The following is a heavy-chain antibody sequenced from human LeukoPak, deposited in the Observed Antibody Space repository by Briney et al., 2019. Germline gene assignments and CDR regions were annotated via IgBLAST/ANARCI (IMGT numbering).Heavy chain of an antibody. CDR3: ARGRAKYCSSTSCYRGWYNWFDP. D-gene: IGHD2-2*01. J-gene: IGHJ5*02. Sequence: PGGSLRLSCAASGFTFSSYSMNWVRQAPGKGLEWVSSISSSSSYIYYADSVKGRFTISRDNAKNSLYLQMNSLRHEDTAVYYCARGRAKYCSSTSCYRGWYNWFDPWGQGTLVTVSS. V-gene: IGHV3-21*01. CDR2: ISSSSSYI. CDR1: GFTFSSYS.